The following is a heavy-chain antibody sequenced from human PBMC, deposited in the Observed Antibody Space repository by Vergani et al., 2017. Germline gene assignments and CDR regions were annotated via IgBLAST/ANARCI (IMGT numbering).Heavy chain of an antibody. J-gene: IGHJ4*02. CDR2: IRSKNDGGTA. Sequence: EVQVVESGGGLIKPGGSLRLSCVVSGITFKNAWINWVRQAPGKGLEWIGRIRSKNDGGTADYAAPLKGRFTISRDDSKDSAFLLVNNLKTEDTAVYFCYTDYNDNWGQGTVVTGSS. V-gene: IGHV3-15*01. CDR1: GITFKNAW. D-gene: IGHD2-2*02. CDR3: YTDYNDN.